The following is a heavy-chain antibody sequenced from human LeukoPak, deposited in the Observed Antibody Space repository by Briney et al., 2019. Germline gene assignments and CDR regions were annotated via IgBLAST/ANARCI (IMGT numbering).Heavy chain of an antibody. Sequence: PGGSLRLSCAASGLTFRTYAMHWVRQAPGKGLEWVAVISYDGSNKYYADSVKGRFTISRDSSKNTLNLQMNSLRAEDTAVYYCARDGAGGSSSYDIDYWGQGTLVTVSS. J-gene: IGHJ4*02. D-gene: IGHD6-13*01. CDR3: ARDGAGGSSSYDIDY. V-gene: IGHV3-30-3*01. CDR1: GLTFRTYA. CDR2: ISYDGSNK.